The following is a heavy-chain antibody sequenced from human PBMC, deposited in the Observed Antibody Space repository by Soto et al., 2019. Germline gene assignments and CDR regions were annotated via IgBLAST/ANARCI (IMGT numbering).Heavy chain of an antibody. CDR1: GYTFTSYY. D-gene: IGHD3-22*01. CDR2: IIPIFGTA. Sequence: GASVKVSCKASGYTFTSYYMNWVRQAPGQRLEWMGGIIPIFGTANHAQRFQGRVTITADESTSTAYMELSSLRSEDTAVYYCARDRGPSSGYYPYWFDPWGQGTLVTVSS. CDR3: ARDRGPSSGYYPYWFDP. V-gene: IGHV1-69*13. J-gene: IGHJ5*02.